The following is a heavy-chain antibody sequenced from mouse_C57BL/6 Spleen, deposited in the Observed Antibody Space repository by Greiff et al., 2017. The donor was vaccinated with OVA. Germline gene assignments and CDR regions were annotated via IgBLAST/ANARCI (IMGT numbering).Heavy chain of an antibody. D-gene: IGHD1-1*01. V-gene: IGHV1-69*01. J-gene: IGHJ2*01. CDR2: IDPSDSYT. Sequence: QVQLQQPGAELVMPGASVKLSCKASGYTFTSYWMHWVKQRPGQGLEWIGEIDPSDSYTNYNQKFKGKSTLTVDKSSSTAYMQLSSLTSEDDAVDYCARILRNYFEDGGQGTTLTVSS. CDR1: GYTFTSYW. CDR3: ARILRNYFED.